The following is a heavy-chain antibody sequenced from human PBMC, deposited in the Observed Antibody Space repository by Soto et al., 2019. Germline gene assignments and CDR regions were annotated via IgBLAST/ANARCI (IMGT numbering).Heavy chain of an antibody. CDR3: ATCYSSGWYLPSDY. D-gene: IGHD6-19*01. CDR1: GYTLTELS. J-gene: IGHJ4*02. V-gene: IGHV1-24*01. Sequence: ASVKVSCKVSGYTLTELSMHWVRQAPGKGLEWMGGFDPEDGETIYAQKFQGRVTMTEDTSTDTAYMELSSLRSEDTAVYYCATCYSSGWYLPSDYWGQGTLVTVPQ. CDR2: FDPEDGET.